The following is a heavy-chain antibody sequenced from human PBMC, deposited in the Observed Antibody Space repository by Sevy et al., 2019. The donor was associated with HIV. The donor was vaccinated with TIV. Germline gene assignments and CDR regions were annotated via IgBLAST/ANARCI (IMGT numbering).Heavy chain of an antibody. CDR3: AGRGYSYGYGASGFDY. J-gene: IGHJ4*02. CDR2: IKQEGSEK. D-gene: IGHD5-18*01. CDR1: GFTFSSYW. Sequence: GGSLRLSCAASGFTFSSYWMSWVRQAPGKGLEWVANIKQEGSEKNYGDSVKGGFTISRDNAKNSLYLKMNSLRAEDTAVYYCAGRGYSYGYGASGFDYWGQGTLVTVSS. V-gene: IGHV3-7*01.